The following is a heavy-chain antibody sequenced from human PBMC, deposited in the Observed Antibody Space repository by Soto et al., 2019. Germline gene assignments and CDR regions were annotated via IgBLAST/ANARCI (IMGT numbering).Heavy chain of an antibody. V-gene: IGHV3-21*01. CDR3: ARRQQPSSDAFDI. CDR1: GFTFSSYS. D-gene: IGHD6-13*01. Sequence: PGGSLRLSCAASGFTFSSYSMNWVRQAPGKGLEWVSSISSSSSYIYYADSVKGRFTISRDNAKNSLYLQMNSLRAEDTAVYYCARRQQPSSDAFDIWGQGTMVTVSS. J-gene: IGHJ3*02. CDR2: ISSSSSYI.